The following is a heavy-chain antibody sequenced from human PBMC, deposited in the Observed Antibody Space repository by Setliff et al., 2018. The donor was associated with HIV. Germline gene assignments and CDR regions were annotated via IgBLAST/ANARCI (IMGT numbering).Heavy chain of an antibody. J-gene: IGHJ4*02. CDR3: ARELPGVCYFDD. Sequence: GASVKVSCKASRYTFSSYYLHWMRQAPGQGLEWMAMIDTTGSTFYAQTFQGRITMTRDTSTSAIYMELNGLTSEDTAVYYCARELPGVCYFDDWGQGTLVTGLL. CDR2: IDTTGST. D-gene: IGHD2-21*02. CDR1: RYTFSSYY. V-gene: IGHV1-46*01.